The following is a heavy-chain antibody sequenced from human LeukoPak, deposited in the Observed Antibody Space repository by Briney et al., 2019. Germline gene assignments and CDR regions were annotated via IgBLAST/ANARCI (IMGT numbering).Heavy chain of an antibody. Sequence: GGSLRLSCAASGFTFSSYGMHWVRQAPGKGLEWVSSISSSSSYIYYADSVKGRFTISRDNAKNSLYLQMNSLRAEDTAVYYCARGVTSKPGGGYFDYWGQGTLVTVSS. CDR3: ARGVTSKPGGGYFDY. CDR1: GFTFSSYG. V-gene: IGHV3-21*01. D-gene: IGHD2-2*01. J-gene: IGHJ4*02. CDR2: ISSSSSYI.